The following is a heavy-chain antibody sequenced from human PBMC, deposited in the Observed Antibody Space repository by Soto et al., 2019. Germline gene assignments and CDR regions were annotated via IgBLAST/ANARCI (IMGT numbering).Heavy chain of an antibody. J-gene: IGHJ5*02. V-gene: IGHV4-59*12. CDR3: ARSNVVVVAATTFDP. CDR1: GGSISSYY. D-gene: IGHD2-15*01. CDR2: IYYSGST. Sequence: SETLSLTCTVSGGSISSYYWSWIRQPPGKGLEWIGYIYYSGSTNYNPSLKSRVTISVDTSKNQFSLKLSSVTAADTAVYYCARSNVVVVAATTFDPWGQGTLVTVSS.